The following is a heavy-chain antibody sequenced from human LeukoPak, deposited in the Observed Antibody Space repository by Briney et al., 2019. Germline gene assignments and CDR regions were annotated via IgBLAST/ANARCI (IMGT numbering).Heavy chain of an antibody. CDR3: ARERVVVTAIEDCYYGMDV. Sequence: GGSLRLSCAASGFTFSSYWMHWVRQAPGKGLVWVSRINSDGSSTSYADSVKGRFTISRDNAKNTLYLQMNSLRAEDTAVYYCARERVVVTAIEDCYYGMDVWGQGATVTVSS. CDR2: INSDGSST. V-gene: IGHV3-74*01. D-gene: IGHD2-21*02. J-gene: IGHJ6*02. CDR1: GFTFSSYW.